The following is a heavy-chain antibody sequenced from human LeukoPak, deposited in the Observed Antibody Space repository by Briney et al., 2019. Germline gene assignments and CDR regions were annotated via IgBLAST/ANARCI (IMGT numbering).Heavy chain of an antibody. CDR3: ARQSYYSNPFDY. D-gene: IGHD4-11*01. CDR1: GGSISSSSYY. Sequence: SETLSLTCTVSGGSISSSSYYWGWIRPPPGKGLGGIGSIYYSGSTYYNPSLKSRVTIAVDTSKNQFSLKLSSVTAADTAVYYCARQSYYSNPFDYWGQGTLVTVSS. CDR2: IYYSGST. V-gene: IGHV4-39*01. J-gene: IGHJ4*02.